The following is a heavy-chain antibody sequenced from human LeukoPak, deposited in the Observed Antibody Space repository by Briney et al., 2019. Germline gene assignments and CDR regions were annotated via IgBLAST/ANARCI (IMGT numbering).Heavy chain of an antibody. CDR3: ARSFDI. CDR2: ISSGGST. V-gene: IGHV3-23*01. J-gene: IGHJ3*02. CDR1: GFTFSSYA. Sequence: PGGSLRLSCAASGFTFSSYAMSWVRQAPGKGLEWASVISSGGSTNYADSVKGRFTISRDNGKNSLYLQMNSLRDEDTAVYYCARSFDIWGQGTMVTVSS.